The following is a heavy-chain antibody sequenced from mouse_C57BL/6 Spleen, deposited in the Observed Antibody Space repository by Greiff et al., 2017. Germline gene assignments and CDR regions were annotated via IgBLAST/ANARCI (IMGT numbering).Heavy chain of an antibody. Sequence: EVQGVDSGGGLVKPGGSLKLPCAASGFTFSDYGTHWVRQAPERGLTSVAYVSSGSSTIYYADTVKGRCTYSGDNAKNTLFLQMTSLRSEDTAMYYCAHSSFYEARGYWGQGTSVTVAS. D-gene: IGHD1-1*01. V-gene: IGHV5-17*01. CDR2: VSSGSSTI. CDR1: GFTFSDYG. CDR3: AHSSFYEARGY. J-gene: IGHJ4*01.